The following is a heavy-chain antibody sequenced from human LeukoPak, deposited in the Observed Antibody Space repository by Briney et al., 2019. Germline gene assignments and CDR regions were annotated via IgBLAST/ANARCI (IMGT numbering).Heavy chain of an antibody. J-gene: IGHJ6*02. V-gene: IGHV3-33*01. CDR3: ARADPAAYYYGMDV. CDR2: IWYDGSTK. Sequence: GGSLRLSCAGSGFTFSSYGMHWVRQAPGKGLEWVAVIWYDGSTKYYADSVKGRFTISRDNSKNTLYLQMNSLRAEDTAVYYCARADPAAYYYGMDVWGQGTTVTVSS. CDR1: GFTFSSYG.